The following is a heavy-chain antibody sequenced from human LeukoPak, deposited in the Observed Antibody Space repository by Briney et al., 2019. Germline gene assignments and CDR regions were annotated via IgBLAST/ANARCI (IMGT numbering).Heavy chain of an antibody. CDR3: ARSISGTRSKFDC. J-gene: IGHJ5*01. V-gene: IGHV4-59*08. CDR1: GGSISSYY. Sequence: PSETLSLTCTVSGGSISSYYWSWIRQPPGRGLEWIGYINYGGRTNYNPSLKSRATMSIDTAKNHFSQNLTSVTAADTAVYYCARSISGTRSKFDCWGQGTLVTVSS. CDR2: INYGGRT. D-gene: IGHD1/OR15-1a*01.